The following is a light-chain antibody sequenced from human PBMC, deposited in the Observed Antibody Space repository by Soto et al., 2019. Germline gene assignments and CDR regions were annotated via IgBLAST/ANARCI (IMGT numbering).Light chain of an antibody. CDR3: CSYAGDSTPYV. Sequence: QSALTQPASVSGSPGQSITISCTGTSSDIGHYDYVSWYQQHPGKAPKVIIYEGTKRPSGVSNRFSGSKSGNTASLTISGLQAEDEADYYCCSYAGDSTPYVFGTGTKVTVL. J-gene: IGLJ1*01. V-gene: IGLV2-23*01. CDR2: EGT. CDR1: SSDIGHYDY.